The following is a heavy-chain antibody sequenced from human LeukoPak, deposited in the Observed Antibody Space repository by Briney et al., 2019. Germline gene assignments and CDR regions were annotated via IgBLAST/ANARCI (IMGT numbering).Heavy chain of an antibody. J-gene: IGHJ4*02. CDR1: GGSISSGGYS. CDR3: ARTIPDYYDSSGYWFDY. V-gene: IGHV4-31*03. CDR2: IYYSGST. D-gene: IGHD3-22*01. Sequence: SQTLSLTCTVSGGSISSGGYSWSWIRQHPGKGLEWIGYIYYSGSTYYNPSLKSRVTISVDTSKNQFSLKLSSVTAADTAVYYCARTIPDYYDSSGYWFDYWGQGTLVTVSS.